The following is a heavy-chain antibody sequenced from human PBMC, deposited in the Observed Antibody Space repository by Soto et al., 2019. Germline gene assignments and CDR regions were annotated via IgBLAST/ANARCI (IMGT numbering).Heavy chain of an antibody. CDR1: VFTFSSYR. D-gene: IGHD3-10*01. J-gene: IGHJ4*01. CDR3: AKALGGFGEFVVDY. CDR2: ISYDGSNK. V-gene: IGHV3-30*18. Sequence: PEGSLTLSCTASVFTFSSYRMHRVRQAPGKGLEWVAVISYDGSNKYYADSVKGRFTISRDNSKNTLYLQMNSLRAEDTAVYYCAKALGGFGEFVVDYCGHGTLFTASS.